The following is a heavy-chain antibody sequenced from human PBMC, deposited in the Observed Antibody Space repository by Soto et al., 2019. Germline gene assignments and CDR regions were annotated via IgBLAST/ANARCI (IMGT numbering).Heavy chain of an antibody. CDR1: GYTFTSYG. Sequence: ASVKVSCKASGYTFTSYGISWVRQAPGQGLEWMGWISAYNGNTNYAQKLQGRVTMTTDTSTSTAYMELRSLRSDDTAVYYCARDMIVVVKGDLFDYWGQGTLVTVS. D-gene: IGHD3-22*01. J-gene: IGHJ4*02. CDR2: ISAYNGNT. V-gene: IGHV1-18*01. CDR3: ARDMIVVVKGDLFDY.